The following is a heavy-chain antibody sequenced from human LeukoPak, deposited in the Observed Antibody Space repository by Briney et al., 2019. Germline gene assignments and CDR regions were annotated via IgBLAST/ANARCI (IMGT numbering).Heavy chain of an antibody. J-gene: IGHJ4*02. CDR1: GFTFSSYG. V-gene: IGHV3-30*02. CDR3: AKDGTRGIRFGKIPHYFDY. D-gene: IGHD3-10*01. CDR2: IRYDGSNK. Sequence: GGSLRLSCAASGFTFSSYGMHWVRQAPGKGLEGVAFIRYDGSNKYFADSVKGRFTISRDSSKNTLYLQMNSLRVDDTAVYYCAKDGTRGIRFGKIPHYFDYWGQGTLVTVSS.